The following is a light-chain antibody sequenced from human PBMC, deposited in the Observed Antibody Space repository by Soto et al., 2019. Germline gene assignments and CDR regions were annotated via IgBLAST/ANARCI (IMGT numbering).Light chain of an antibody. CDR2: ENT. Sequence: QSVLTQPPSVSGAPGQRVTISCTGNSSNIGAGYAVNWYQQVPGTAPKLVIYENTNRPSGVPDRFSGSRSVTSASLAITELQAEDESDYYCQSYDTRLTAYVFGTATKLTV. V-gene: IGLV1-40*01. J-gene: IGLJ1*01. CDR3: QSYDTRLTAYV. CDR1: SSNIGAGYA.